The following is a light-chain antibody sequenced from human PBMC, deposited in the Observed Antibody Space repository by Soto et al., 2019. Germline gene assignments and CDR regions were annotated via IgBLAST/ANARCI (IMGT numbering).Light chain of an antibody. CDR3: QSYDSSLSGHV. J-gene: IGLJ1*01. CDR1: SSNIGAGYD. V-gene: IGLV1-40*01. CDR2: GNS. Sequence: QSVLTQPPSVSGAPGQRVTISFTWSSSNIGAGYDVHWYQQLPGTAPKLLIYGNSNRPSGVPDRFSGSKSGTSASLAITGLQAEDEADYYCQSYDSSLSGHVFGTGTKVTVL.